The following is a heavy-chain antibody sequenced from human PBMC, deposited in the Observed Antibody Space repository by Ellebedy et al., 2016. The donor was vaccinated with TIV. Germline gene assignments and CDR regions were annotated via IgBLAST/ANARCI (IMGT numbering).Heavy chain of an antibody. CDR2: INNDGTAT. CDR3: ARRSSGYCVGVKCTTDFDY. D-gene: IGHD2-2*03. Sequence: ESLKISXAASGFSFSWHWMHWVRQAPGKGLVWVSRINNDGTATTYADSVKGRFTISRDNTKNTLYLQMNSLRAEDTGVYYCARRSSGYCVGVKCTTDFDYWGQGTLVTVSS. V-gene: IGHV3-74*01. CDR1: GFSFSWHW. J-gene: IGHJ4*02.